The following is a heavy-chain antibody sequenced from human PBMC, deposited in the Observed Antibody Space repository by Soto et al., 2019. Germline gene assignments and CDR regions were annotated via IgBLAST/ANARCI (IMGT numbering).Heavy chain of an antibody. Sequence: EVQLLESGGGLVQPGGSLRLSCAVSGFTFSSHAMSWVRQAPGKGLECVSSITGSGDSTYYADSVKGRFTISSDKSKSTLYLQMNSLRAEDTAVYDCAKDLQFNGWISAQTFDYWGQGTQVTVSS. CDR2: ITGSGDST. CDR3: AKDLQFNGWISAQTFDY. V-gene: IGHV3-23*01. J-gene: IGHJ4*02. D-gene: IGHD6-19*01. CDR1: GFTFSSHA.